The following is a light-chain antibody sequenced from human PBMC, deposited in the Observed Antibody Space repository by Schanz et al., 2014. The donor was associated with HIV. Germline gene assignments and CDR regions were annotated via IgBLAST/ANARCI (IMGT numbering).Light chain of an antibody. V-gene: IGLV2-14*03. CDR2: DVN. CDR1: NSDIGAYNY. Sequence: QSALTQPASVSGSPGQSIAISCTGTNSDIGAYNYVSWYQQHPDKAPKLIIYDVNNRPSGVSDRFSGSKSANTASLTISGLQPDDEGDYYCTSYTTNRTVTFGGGTKLTVL. CDR3: TSYTTNRTVT. J-gene: IGLJ3*02.